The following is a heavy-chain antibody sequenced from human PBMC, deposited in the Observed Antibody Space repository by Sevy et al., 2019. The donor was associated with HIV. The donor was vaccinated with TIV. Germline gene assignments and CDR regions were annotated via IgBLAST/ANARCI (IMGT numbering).Heavy chain of an antibody. Sequence: GGSLRLSCAASGFTFSSYWMSWVRQAPGKGLEWVANIKQDGSEKYYVDSVKGRFTISRDNAKNSLYLQMNSLRAEGTAVYYCARDSPLLWFGESSFDYWGQGTLVTVSS. CDR1: GFTFSSYW. D-gene: IGHD3-10*01. CDR3: ARDSPLLWFGESSFDY. J-gene: IGHJ4*02. CDR2: IKQDGSEK. V-gene: IGHV3-7*01.